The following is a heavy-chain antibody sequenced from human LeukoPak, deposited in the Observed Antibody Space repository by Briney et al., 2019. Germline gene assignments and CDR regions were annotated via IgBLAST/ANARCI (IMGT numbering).Heavy chain of an antibody. V-gene: IGHV3-48*03. CDR2: IRRSGSTI. J-gene: IGHJ4*02. CDR1: GFTFSSYE. CDR3: ARDNWIEAHYFDY. Sequence: PGGSLRLSCAASGFTFSSYEMNWVRQAPGKGLEWLSHIRRSGSTIYYADSVKGRFTISRDNAKNSLYLQMNSLRAEDTAVYYCARDNWIEAHYFDYWGQGTLVTVSS. D-gene: IGHD1-20*01.